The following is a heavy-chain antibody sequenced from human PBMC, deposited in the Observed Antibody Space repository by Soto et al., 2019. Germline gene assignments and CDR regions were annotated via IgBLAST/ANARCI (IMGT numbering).Heavy chain of an antibody. CDR3: APCGGSCYYRYYYYYYMDV. D-gene: IGHD2-15*01. CDR2: MNPNSGNT. V-gene: IGHV1-8*01. Sequence: QVQLVQSGAEVKKPGASVKVSCKASGYTFTSYDINWVRQATGQGLEWMGWMNPNSGNTGYAQKFQGRVTMTRNTSISTAYMELSSLRSEDTAVYYCAPCGGSCYYRYYYYYYMDVWGKGTTVTVSS. J-gene: IGHJ6*03. CDR1: GYTFTSYD.